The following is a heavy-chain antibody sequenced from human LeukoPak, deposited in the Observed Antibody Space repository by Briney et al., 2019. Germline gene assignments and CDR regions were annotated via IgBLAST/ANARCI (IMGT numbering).Heavy chain of an antibody. V-gene: IGHV3-30*02. CDR1: GFAFISYG. J-gene: IGHJ4*02. CDR3: AKDRDIDS. Sequence: PGGSLRLSCVAPGFAFISYGMHWVRRAPGKGLEWVAFIRYDGGLEYYADSMKGRFTISRDNSKNTLYLKINSLRPEDTAIYYCAKDRDIDSWGQGTEVTVSA. CDR2: IRYDGGLE.